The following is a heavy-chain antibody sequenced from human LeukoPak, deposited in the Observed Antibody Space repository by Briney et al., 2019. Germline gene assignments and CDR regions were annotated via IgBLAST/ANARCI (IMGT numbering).Heavy chain of an antibody. J-gene: IGHJ6*03. V-gene: IGHV5-51*01. CDR3: ARSGQLWPQIYYYYMDV. Sequence: PGESLKVSCKGSGYSFTSYWIGWVRQMPGKGLEWMGIIYPGDSDTRYSPSFQGQVTISADKSISTAYLQWSSLKASDTAMYYCARSGQLWPQIYYYYMDVWGKGTTVTVSS. CDR1: GYSFTSYW. D-gene: IGHD5-18*01. CDR2: IYPGDSDT.